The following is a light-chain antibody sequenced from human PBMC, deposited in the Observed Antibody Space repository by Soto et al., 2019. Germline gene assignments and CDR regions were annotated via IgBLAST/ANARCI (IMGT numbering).Light chain of an antibody. CDR3: QQYGSSFPT. CDR2: GAS. J-gene: IGKJ1*01. CDR1: QSVSSSY. Sequence: IVLTQSPGTLSLSPGERATLSCRASQSVSSSYLAWYQQKPGQAPGLLIYGASSRATGIPDRFGGSGSGTDFTVTINTLEPEDFAVYYCQQYGSSFPTFGQGTKVEIK. V-gene: IGKV3-20*01.